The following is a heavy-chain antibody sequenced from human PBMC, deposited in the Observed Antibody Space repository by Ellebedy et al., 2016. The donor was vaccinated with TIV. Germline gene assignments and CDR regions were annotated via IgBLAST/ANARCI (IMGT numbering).Heavy chain of an antibody. CDR2: TYGDNT. V-gene: IGHV3-23*03. CDR3: ARDQNL. J-gene: IGHJ4*02. Sequence: GESLKISXAPSGFTFSKFAMSWVRQAPGKGLEWVSVTYGDNTHYIDSVKGRFTVSRDNSKNTLYLQMYSLRAEDTAVYYCARDQNLWGQGTLVTVSS. D-gene: IGHD2/OR15-2a*01. CDR1: GFTFSKFA.